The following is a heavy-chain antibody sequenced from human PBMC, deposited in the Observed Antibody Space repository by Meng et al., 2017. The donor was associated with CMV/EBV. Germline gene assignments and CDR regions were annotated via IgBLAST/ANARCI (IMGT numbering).Heavy chain of an antibody. CDR1: GFTFSSYW. J-gene: IGHJ4*02. Sequence: GGSLRLSCAASGFTFSSYWRSWARQAPGKGLEWVANIKQDGSEKYYVDSVKGRFTISRDNAKNSLYLQMNSLRAEDTAVYYCARVSDYGDYADVFDYWGQGTLVTVSS. CDR2: IKQDGSEK. CDR3: ARVSDYGDYADVFDY. V-gene: IGHV3-7*01. D-gene: IGHD4-17*01.